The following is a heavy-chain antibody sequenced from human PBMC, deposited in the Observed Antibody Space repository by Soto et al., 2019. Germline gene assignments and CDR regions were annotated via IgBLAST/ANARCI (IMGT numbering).Heavy chain of an antibody. V-gene: IGHV1-2*02. Sequence: QVQLVQSGAEVKKPGASVKVSCQASGYTFTDYFIHWVRQAPGQGFEWMGWINPKSRGTNYAQKFQGRVTMTRDTSNSTAYMELSGLTSDDTAVYYCARVTLKAGNWFYPWGQGTLVTVSS. CDR3: ARVTLKAGNWFYP. D-gene: IGHD3-22*01. CDR1: GYTFTDYF. CDR2: INPKSRGT. J-gene: IGHJ5*02.